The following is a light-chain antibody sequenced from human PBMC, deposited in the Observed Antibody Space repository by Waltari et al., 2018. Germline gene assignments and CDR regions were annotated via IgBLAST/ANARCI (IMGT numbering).Light chain of an antibody. CDR1: GPNIGAGQD. CDR2: GSS. J-gene: IGLJ3*02. Sequence: QSVLTQPPSVSGAPGQRVTIPCTGSGPNIGAGQDCHWYQQLPRAAPKLLIYGSSTRPLGVPDRFFGSTSGTSASLTITGLQAEDEADYYCQSYDTSLSVVFGGGTKLTVL. V-gene: IGLV1-40*01. CDR3: QSYDTSLSVV.